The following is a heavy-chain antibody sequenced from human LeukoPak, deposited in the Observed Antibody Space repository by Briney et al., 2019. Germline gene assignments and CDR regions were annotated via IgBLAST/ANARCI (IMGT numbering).Heavy chain of an antibody. V-gene: IGHV4-34*01. CDR3: ARHAKTKYSSGWYYFDY. CDR1: GGSFSGYY. J-gene: IGHJ4*02. Sequence: SETLSLTCAVYGGSFSGYYWSWIRQPPGKGLEWIGEINHSGSTNYNPSLKSRVTISVDTSKNQFSLKLSSVTAADTAVYYCARHAKTKYSSGWYYFDYWGQGTLVTVSS. D-gene: IGHD6-19*01. CDR2: INHSGST.